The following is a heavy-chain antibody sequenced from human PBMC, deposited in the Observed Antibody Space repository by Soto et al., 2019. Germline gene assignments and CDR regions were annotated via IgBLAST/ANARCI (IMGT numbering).Heavy chain of an antibody. V-gene: IGHV2-5*01. CDR3: AHNRCSGGSCYDNWFDP. CDR2: IYWNDDK. CDR1: GFSLSTSGVG. D-gene: IGHD2-15*01. Sequence: SGPTLVNPTHTLTLTCTFSGFSLSTSGVGVGWIRQPPGKALEWLALIYWNDDKRYSPSLKSRLTITKDTSKNQVVLTMTNMDPVDTATYYCAHNRCSGGSCYDNWFDPWGQGTLVTVSS. J-gene: IGHJ5*02.